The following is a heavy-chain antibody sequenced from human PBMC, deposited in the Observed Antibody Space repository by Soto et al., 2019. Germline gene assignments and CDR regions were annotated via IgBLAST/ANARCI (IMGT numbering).Heavy chain of an antibody. CDR2: IYSGGST. D-gene: IGHD6-13*01. CDR3: ASPYSSSPYAFDI. J-gene: IGHJ3*02. CDR1: GFTVSSNY. V-gene: IGHV3-53*01. Sequence: GGSLRLSCAASGFTVSSNYMSWVRQAPGKGLEWVSVIYSGGSTYYADSVKGRFTISRDNSKNTLYLQMNSRRAEDTAVYYCASPYSSSPYAFDIWGQGTMVTVSS.